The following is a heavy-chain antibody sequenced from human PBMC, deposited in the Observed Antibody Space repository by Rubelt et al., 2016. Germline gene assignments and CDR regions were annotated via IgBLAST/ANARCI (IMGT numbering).Heavy chain of an antibody. D-gene: IGHD3-3*01. CDR3: ARATDFWSGYYGMDV. V-gene: IGHV3-74*01. CDR2: ISTDGSAA. J-gene: IGHJ6*02. Sequence: GKGLVWVSRISTDGSAASYADSVKGRFTISRDNAKNTLYLQMNSLRAEDTAIYYCARATDFWSGYYGMDVWGQGTTVTVSS.